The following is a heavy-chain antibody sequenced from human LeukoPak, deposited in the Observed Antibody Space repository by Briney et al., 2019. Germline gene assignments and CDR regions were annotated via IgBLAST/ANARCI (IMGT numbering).Heavy chain of an antibody. CDR2: ISSSSSTI. D-gene: IGHD3-22*01. Sequence: GESLRLSCAASGFTFSSYSMNWVRQAPGKGLEWVSYISSSSSTIYYADSVKGRFTISRDNSKNTLYLQMNSLRAEDTAQYYCAKDDSTGYPTYYFDYWGQGTLVTVSS. J-gene: IGHJ4*02. CDR3: AKDDSTGYPTYYFDY. V-gene: IGHV3-48*01. CDR1: GFTFSSYS.